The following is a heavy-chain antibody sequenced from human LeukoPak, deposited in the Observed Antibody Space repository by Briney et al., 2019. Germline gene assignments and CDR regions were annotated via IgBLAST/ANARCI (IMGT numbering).Heavy chain of an antibody. Sequence: GGSLRLSCAASGFTFDDYAMHWVRQAPGKGLEWVSGISWNSGSIGYADSVKGRFTISRDNAKNSLYLQMNSLRAEDTAVYYCARERQAAGLYYFDYWGQGTLVTVSS. CDR1: GFTFDDYA. D-gene: IGHD6-13*01. V-gene: IGHV3-9*01. CDR2: ISWNSGSI. J-gene: IGHJ4*02. CDR3: ARERQAAGLYYFDY.